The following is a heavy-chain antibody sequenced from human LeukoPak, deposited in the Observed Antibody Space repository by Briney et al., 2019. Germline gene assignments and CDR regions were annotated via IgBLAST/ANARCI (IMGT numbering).Heavy chain of an antibody. Sequence: GGSLRLSCAASGFTFSSYSMNWVRQAPGKGLEWVSYISSSSSTIYYADSVKGRFTISRDNAKNSLFLQMNSLRAEDTAVYYCARLPAYCSSISCYYDYWGQGTLVTVSS. J-gene: IGHJ4*02. D-gene: IGHD2-2*01. CDR1: GFTFSSYS. V-gene: IGHV3-48*04. CDR3: ARLPAYCSSISCYYDY. CDR2: ISSSSSTI.